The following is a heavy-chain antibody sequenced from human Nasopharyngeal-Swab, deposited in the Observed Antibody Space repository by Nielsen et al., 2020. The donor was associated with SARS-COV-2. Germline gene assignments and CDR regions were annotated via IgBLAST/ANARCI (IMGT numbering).Heavy chain of an antibody. CDR3: ASSWYGFPPAEYFQH. V-gene: IGHV4-59*08. Sequence: SETLSLTCAVSGDSISSYYWSWIRQPPGKGLEWIGYIYYSGSTNYNPSLKSRVTISVDTSKNQFSLKLSSVTAADTAVYYCASSWYGFPPAEYFQHWGQGTLVTVSS. CDR2: IYYSGST. CDR1: GDSISSYY. J-gene: IGHJ1*01. D-gene: IGHD6-13*01.